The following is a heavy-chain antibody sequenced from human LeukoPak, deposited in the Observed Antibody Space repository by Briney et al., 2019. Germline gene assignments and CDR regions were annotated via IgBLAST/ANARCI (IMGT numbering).Heavy chain of an antibody. J-gene: IGHJ3*02. Sequence: GGSLRLSCAASGFTFSIYSMNWVRQAPGVGLQWVSVIYSGGTTYYADSVKGRFTISRDNSKNTLYLQMNSLRAEDTAVYYCARDQDSGYGDAFDIWGQGTMVTVSS. CDR1: GFTFSIYS. CDR2: IYSGGTT. V-gene: IGHV3-66*01. CDR3: ARDQDSGYGDAFDI. D-gene: IGHD5-12*01.